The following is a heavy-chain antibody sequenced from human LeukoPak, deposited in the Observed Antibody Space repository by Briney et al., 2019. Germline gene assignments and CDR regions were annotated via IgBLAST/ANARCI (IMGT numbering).Heavy chain of an antibody. Sequence: ASVKVSCKASGYTFTNYDINWVRQATGQGLEWMGWMNPNSGNTGYAQKFQGRVTMTRNASISTAYMELNSLRSEDTAVYYCVRNKLGARYFDSWGQGTLVTVS. J-gene: IGHJ4*02. D-gene: IGHD1-26*01. V-gene: IGHV1-8*01. CDR1: GYTFTNYD. CDR3: VRNKLGARYFDS. CDR2: MNPNSGNT.